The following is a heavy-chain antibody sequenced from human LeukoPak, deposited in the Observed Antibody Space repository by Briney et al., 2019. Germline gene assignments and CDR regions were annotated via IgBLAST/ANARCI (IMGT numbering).Heavy chain of an antibody. Sequence: GGSLRLSCAASGFTFSSYGMSWVRQAPGKGLEWVSAISGSGGSTYYADSVKGRFTISRDNSKNTLYLQTNSLRSDDTAVYYCARDTYYYGSGSSYYFDYWGQGTLVTVSS. V-gene: IGHV3-23*01. CDR1: GFTFSSYG. CDR3: ARDTYYYGSGSSYYFDY. D-gene: IGHD3-10*01. J-gene: IGHJ4*02. CDR2: ISGSGGST.